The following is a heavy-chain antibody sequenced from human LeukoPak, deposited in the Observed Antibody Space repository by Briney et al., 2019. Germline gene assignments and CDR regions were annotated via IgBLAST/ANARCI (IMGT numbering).Heavy chain of an antibody. CDR2: ISSSSSYI. V-gene: IGHV3-21*01. Sequence: GGSLRLSCAASGFTFSSYSMNWVRQAPGKGLEWVSSISSSSSYIYYADSVKGRFTISRDNAKNSLYLQMNSLRAEDTAVYYCARLSSSTSPSDYWGQGTLVTVSS. J-gene: IGHJ4*02. D-gene: IGHD2-2*01. CDR3: ARLSSSTSPSDY. CDR1: GFTFSSYS.